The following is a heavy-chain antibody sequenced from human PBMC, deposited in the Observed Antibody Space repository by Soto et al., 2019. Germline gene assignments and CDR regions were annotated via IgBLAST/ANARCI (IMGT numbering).Heavy chain of an antibody. D-gene: IGHD6-19*01. Sequence: QVQLVQSGAELKKPGASVKVSCKASGYTFTSYGISWVRQAPGQGLEWMGWISAYNGNKNYAQKLQGRVNMTPDTATSTANMALRSLRSDDTAVYYCARDRPSSGSYMGSLYWGQGTLVTAPS. CDR3: ARDRPSSGSYMGSLY. CDR2: ISAYNGNK. V-gene: IGHV1-18*01. CDR1: GYTFTSYG. J-gene: IGHJ4*02.